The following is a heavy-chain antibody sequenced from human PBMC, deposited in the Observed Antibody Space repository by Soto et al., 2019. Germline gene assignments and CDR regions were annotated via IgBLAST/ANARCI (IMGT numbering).Heavy chain of an antibody. CDR1: GYSFSTYG. Sequence: QVQVVQSGPEVKKPGASVKISCQTSGYSFSTYGINWVRQAPGQGLEWMGWISVFNGHTDYAEEFQGRVTMTTDTSTSTAYMELRSLRSDDTAIYYCARGRGASSWYETPHYFDFWGQGTLVTVSS. CDR2: ISVFNGHT. V-gene: IGHV1-18*01. J-gene: IGHJ4*02. D-gene: IGHD6-13*01. CDR3: ARGRGASSWYETPHYFDF.